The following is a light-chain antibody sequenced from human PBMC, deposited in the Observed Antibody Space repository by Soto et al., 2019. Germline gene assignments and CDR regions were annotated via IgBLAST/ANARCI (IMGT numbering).Light chain of an antibody. V-gene: IGKV1-39*01. Sequence: IQMTQSPSSLSASVGDRVTITCRASESINNCLSWFQQKPGQAPKLLIYAASTLQSGVPSRSSGSGSGTAFILTIDSLQSEDFASYFCLQTFIAPATFGQGTKVGV. CDR3: LQTFIAPAT. J-gene: IGKJ1*01. CDR1: ESINNC. CDR2: AAS.